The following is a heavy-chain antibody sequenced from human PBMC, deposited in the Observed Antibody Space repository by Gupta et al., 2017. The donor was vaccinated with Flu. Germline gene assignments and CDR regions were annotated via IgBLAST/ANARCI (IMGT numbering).Heavy chain of an antibody. Sequence: ALSWVRQAPGKGPEWVSSISAGGSSTYYADSGKGRATISRDNSRNTLYLQMNSLRAEDTAVFYCAKKGITGTTSRGYIDYWGQGTLVTVSS. D-gene: IGHD1-7*01. CDR2: ISAGGSST. CDR3: AKKGITGTTSRGYIDY. J-gene: IGHJ4*02. CDR1: A. V-gene: IGHV3-23*01.